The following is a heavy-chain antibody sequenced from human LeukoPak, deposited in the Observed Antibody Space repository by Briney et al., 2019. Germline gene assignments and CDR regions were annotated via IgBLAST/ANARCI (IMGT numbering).Heavy chain of an antibody. CDR2: ISFGDSDS. CDR1: GYSFTSYW. Sequence: GESLKISCKGSGYSFTSYWIGWVRQMPGKGLEWMGIISFGDSDSRYSPSFQDQVTISVDKSINTAYLQWSSLKASDTAMYYCATARPHRGFDIWGQGTMVTVSS. CDR3: ATARPHRGFDI. V-gene: IGHV5-51*01. J-gene: IGHJ3*02.